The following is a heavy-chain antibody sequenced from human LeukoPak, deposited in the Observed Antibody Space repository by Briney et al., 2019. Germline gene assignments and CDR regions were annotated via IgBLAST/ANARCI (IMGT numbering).Heavy chain of an antibody. D-gene: IGHD3-22*01. CDR1: GFTFSSYE. CDR2: ISSSGSII. Sequence: PGGSLRLSCAASGFTFSSYEMNWVRQAPGKGLEWDSYISSSGSIIYYADSVKGRFTISRDNAKNSLYLQMNSLRAEETAVYYCARIANYYDSSGRWGQGTLVTVSS. J-gene: IGHJ4*02. CDR3: ARIANYYDSSGR. V-gene: IGHV3-48*03.